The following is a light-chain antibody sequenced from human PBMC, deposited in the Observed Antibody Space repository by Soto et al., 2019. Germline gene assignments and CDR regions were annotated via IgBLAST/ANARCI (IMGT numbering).Light chain of an antibody. Sequence: EIVLTQSPGTLSLSPGERATPSCRASQSISSGHLAWYQQKPDQAPRLLMYGASNRATGIPDRFSGSGSGTDFTLTISRLEPEDFAVYYCQHYGSEGTFGPGTKVDIK. V-gene: IGKV3-20*01. CDR2: GAS. J-gene: IGKJ3*01. CDR1: QSISSGH. CDR3: QHYGSEGT.